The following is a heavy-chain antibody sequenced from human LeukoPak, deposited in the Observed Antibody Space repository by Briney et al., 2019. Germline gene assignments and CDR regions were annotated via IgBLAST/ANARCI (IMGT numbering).Heavy chain of an antibody. CDR3: ARVHFGEYVNWFDP. V-gene: IGHV6-1*01. CDR1: GDSVSSNSAA. CDR2: TYYRSKWYN. J-gene: IGHJ5*02. Sequence: SQTLSLTRAISGDSVSSNSAAWNWIRQSPSRGLEWLGRTYYRSKWYNDYAVSVKSRITITPDTSKNQFSLQLNSVTPEDTAVYYCARVHFGEYVNWFDPWGQGTLVTVSS. D-gene: IGHD3-10*01.